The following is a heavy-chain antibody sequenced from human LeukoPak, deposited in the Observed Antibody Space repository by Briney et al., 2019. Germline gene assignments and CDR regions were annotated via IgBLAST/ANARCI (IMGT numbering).Heavy chain of an antibody. CDR1: GYSFTSYW. Sequence: GESLKISCKGSGYSFTSYWIGWVRQMPGKGLEWMGIIYPGDSDTRYSPSFQGQVTISADKSISTAYLQWSSLKASDTAMYYCARLPGDYDSWSGYYSYYYYGMDVWGQGTTVTVSS. CDR2: IYPGDSDT. V-gene: IGHV5-51*01. CDR3: ARLPGDYDSWSGYYSYYYYGMDV. J-gene: IGHJ6*02. D-gene: IGHD3-3*01.